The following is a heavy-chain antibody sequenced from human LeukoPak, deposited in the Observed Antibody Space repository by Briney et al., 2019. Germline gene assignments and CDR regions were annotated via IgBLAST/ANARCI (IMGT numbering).Heavy chain of an antibody. Sequence: SVKVSCKASGGTFSSYAISWVRQAPGQGLEWMGRIIPILGIANYARKFQGRVTITADKSTSTAYMELSSLRSEDTAVYYCARDTKDGYNPTDYWGQGTLVTVSS. CDR3: ARDTKDGYNPTDY. CDR1: GGTFSSYA. V-gene: IGHV1-69*04. CDR2: IIPILGIA. J-gene: IGHJ4*02. D-gene: IGHD5-24*01.